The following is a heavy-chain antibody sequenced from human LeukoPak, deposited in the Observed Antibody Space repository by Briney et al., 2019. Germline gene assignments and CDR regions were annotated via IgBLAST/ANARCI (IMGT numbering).Heavy chain of an antibody. D-gene: IGHD3-10*01. Sequence: PGGSLRLSCAASGFTFSSYSMNWVRQAPGKGLEWVSSISSSSSYIYYADSVKGRFTISRDNAQNSLYLQMNSLRAEDTAVYYCASQKDVWFGEKNYYGMDVWGQGTTVTVSS. V-gene: IGHV3-21*01. CDR2: ISSSSSYI. CDR1: GFTFSSYS. CDR3: ASQKDVWFGEKNYYGMDV. J-gene: IGHJ6*02.